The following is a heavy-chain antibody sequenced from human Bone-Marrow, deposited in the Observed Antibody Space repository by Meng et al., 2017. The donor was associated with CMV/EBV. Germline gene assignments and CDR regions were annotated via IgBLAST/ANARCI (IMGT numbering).Heavy chain of an antibody. CDR3: ARGRGTIFGVVIRNWFDP. CDR1: GGSISSSSYY. Sequence: SETLSLTCTVSGGSISSSSYYWGWIRQPPGKGLEWIGEINHSGSTNYNPSLKSRVTISVDTSKNQFSLKLSSVTAADTAAYYCARGRGTIFGVVIRNWFDPWGQGTLATFPS. V-gene: IGHV4-39*07. D-gene: IGHD3-3*01. J-gene: IGHJ5*02. CDR2: INHSGST.